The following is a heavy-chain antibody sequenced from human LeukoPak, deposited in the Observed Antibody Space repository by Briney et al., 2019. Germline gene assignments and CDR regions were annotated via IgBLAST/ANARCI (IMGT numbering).Heavy chain of an antibody. J-gene: IGHJ4*02. CDR1: GFTFSSYG. V-gene: IGHV3-33*06. CDR3: AKGRTGYIPDS. D-gene: IGHD6-13*01. Sequence: PGGSLRLSCAASGFTFSSYGMHWVRQAPGKGLEWVAVIWYDGSNKYYADSVKGRFTISRDNSKNTLYLQMNSLRAEDTAVYYCAKGRTGYIPDSWGQGTLVTVSS. CDR2: IWYDGSNK.